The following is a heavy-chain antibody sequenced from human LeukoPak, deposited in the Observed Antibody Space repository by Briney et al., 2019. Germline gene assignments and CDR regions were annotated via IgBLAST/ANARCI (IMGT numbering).Heavy chain of an antibody. CDR1: GYTFTGYG. CDR3: ARDGVVPAATAYYMDV. Sequence: ASVKVSCKASGYTFTGYGISWVRQAPGQGLVWMGWISAYNGNTNYAQKLQGRVTMTTDTSTSTAYMELRSLRSDDTAVYYCARDGVVPAATAYYMDVWGKGTTVTVSS. J-gene: IGHJ6*03. CDR2: ISAYNGNT. D-gene: IGHD2-2*01. V-gene: IGHV1-18*01.